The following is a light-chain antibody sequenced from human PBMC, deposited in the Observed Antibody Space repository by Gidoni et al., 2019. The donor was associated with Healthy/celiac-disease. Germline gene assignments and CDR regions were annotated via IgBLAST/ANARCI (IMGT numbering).Light chain of an antibody. Sequence: DIQMTQSPSSLSASVGDRVTITCRASQSIGTNLNWYQQKPGKAPKVLIYAASSLQSGVPSRFSGSGSGTDFTLTISSLQPEDFATYYCQQSYITPPYTFGQXTKLEIK. CDR3: QQSYITPPYT. CDR2: AAS. V-gene: IGKV1-39*01. J-gene: IGKJ2*01. CDR1: QSIGTN.